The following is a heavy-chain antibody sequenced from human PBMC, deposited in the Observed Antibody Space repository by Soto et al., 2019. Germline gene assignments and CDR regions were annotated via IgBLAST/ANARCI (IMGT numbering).Heavy chain of an antibody. CDR2: IDPSNSCI. D-gene: IGHD1-1*01. CDR3: ARRPSGPNDEYNAYYFYGLDV. J-gene: IGHJ6*02. V-gene: IGHV5-10-1*01. Sequence: GESLKISCQGSGYSFTTHWITWVRQTPGKGLEWMGRIDPSNSCINYSPSFQGHVTIPVDRSISTAYLQWSGLEASDNAIYYCARRPSGPNDEYNAYYFYGLDVWGQGIKVTV. CDR1: GYSFTTHW.